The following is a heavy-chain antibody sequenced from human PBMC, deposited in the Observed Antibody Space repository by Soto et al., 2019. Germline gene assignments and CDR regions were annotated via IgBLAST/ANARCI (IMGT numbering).Heavy chain of an antibody. V-gene: IGHV3-23*01. J-gene: IGHJ4*02. Sequence: GGSLRLSCAASGFTFSSYAMSWVRQAPGKGLEWVSAISGSGGSTYYADSVKGRFTISRDNSKNTLYLQMNSLRAEDTAVSYCEKARAFGYETPDYWGQGTLVTVSS. CDR3: EKARAFGYETPDY. D-gene: IGHD5-12*01. CDR1: GFTFSSYA. CDR2: ISGSGGST.